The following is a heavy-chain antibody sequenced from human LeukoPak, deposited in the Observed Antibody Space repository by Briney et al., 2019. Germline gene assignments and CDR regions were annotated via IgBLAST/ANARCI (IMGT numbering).Heavy chain of an antibody. J-gene: IGHJ4*02. CDR1: GFTFSNYA. CDR2: ISGSGGST. D-gene: IGHD3-10*01. V-gene: IGHV3-23*01. Sequence: GGSLRLSCAASGFTFSNYAMTWVRQAPGKGLEWVSGISGSGGSTYYADSVKGRFTISRDNSKNTVNLHMNNLRAKDTAVYYCAKGQLLWFGQLLPDYWGQGILVTVSS. CDR3: AKGQLLWFGQLLPDY.